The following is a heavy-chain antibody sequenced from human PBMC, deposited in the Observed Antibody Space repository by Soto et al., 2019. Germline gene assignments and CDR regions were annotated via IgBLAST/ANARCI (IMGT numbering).Heavy chain of an antibody. Sequence: SVKVYCKASGYAFTSYGISWVRQAPGQGLEWMGWISAYNGNTNYAQKLQGRVTMTTDTSTSTAYMELRSLRSDDTAVYYCARNVDAATSRYYYYYMDVWGKGTTVTVSS. CDR2: ISAYNGNT. J-gene: IGHJ6*03. CDR3: ARNVDAATSRYYYYYMDV. D-gene: IGHD2-15*01. V-gene: IGHV1-18*01. CDR1: GYAFTSYG.